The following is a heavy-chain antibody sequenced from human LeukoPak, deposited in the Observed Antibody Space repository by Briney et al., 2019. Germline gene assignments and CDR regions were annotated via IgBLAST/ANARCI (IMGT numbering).Heavy chain of an antibody. D-gene: IGHD3-22*01. V-gene: IGHV3-21*01. CDR1: GFTFSSYS. J-gene: IGHJ6*03. CDR2: ISSSSSYI. CDR3: ARDQYYDSSGPSSYMDV. Sequence: PGGSLRLSCAASGFTFSSYSMNWVRQAPGKGLEWVSSISSSSSYIYYADSVKGRFTISRDNAKNSLYLQMNSPRAEDTAVYYCARDQYYDSSGPSSYMDVWGKGTTVTVSS.